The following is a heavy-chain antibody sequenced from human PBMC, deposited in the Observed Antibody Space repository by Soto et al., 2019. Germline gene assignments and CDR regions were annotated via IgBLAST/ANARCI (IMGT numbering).Heavy chain of an antibody. V-gene: IGHV3-72*01. D-gene: IGHD2-21*02. Sequence: GGSLRLSCAASGFTFSDHYMDWVRQAPGKGLEWVGRTRNKANSYTTEYAASVKGRFTISRDDSKNSLYLQMNSLKTEDTAVYYCARGRDSNWFDPWGQGTLVTVSS. CDR2: TRNKANSYTT. CDR3: ARGRDSNWFDP. CDR1: GFTFSDHY. J-gene: IGHJ5*02.